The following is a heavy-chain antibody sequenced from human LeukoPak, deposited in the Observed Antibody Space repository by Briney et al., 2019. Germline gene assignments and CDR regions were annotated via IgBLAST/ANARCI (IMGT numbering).Heavy chain of an antibody. Sequence: GGSLRLSCAASGFTFSNYAMSWVRQAPGKGLEWVSAISSSGGNTYYAADSVKGRFTISRDNAKNSLYLQMNSLRAEDTAIYYCTRVGYIDEGIDYWGQGTLVTVSS. J-gene: IGHJ4*02. D-gene: IGHD5-24*01. V-gene: IGHV3-23*01. CDR1: GFTFSNYA. CDR2: ISSSGGNT. CDR3: TRVGYIDEGIDY.